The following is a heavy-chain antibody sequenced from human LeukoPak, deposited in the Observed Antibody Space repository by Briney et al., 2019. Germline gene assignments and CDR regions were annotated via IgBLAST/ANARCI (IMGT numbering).Heavy chain of an antibody. J-gene: IGHJ4*02. V-gene: IGHV3-23*01. D-gene: IGHD3-22*01. CDR2: ISGSGGST. CDR1: GFTFSSYA. Sequence: QSGGSLRLSCAASGFTFSSYAMSWVRQAPGKGLERASSISGSGGSTDYADSVKGRFTISRDNSKNTLYVQMNSLRAEDTAVYYCAKNADSGGYYYVNYWGQGTLVTVSS. CDR3: AKNADSGGYYYVNY.